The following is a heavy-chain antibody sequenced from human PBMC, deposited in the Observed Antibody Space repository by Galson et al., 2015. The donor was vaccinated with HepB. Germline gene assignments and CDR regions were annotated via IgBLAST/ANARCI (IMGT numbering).Heavy chain of an antibody. J-gene: IGHJ6*03. D-gene: IGHD5-18*01. CDR2: IIPIFGTA. CDR1: GGTFSSYA. CDR3: ASVGYSYGYVRLYYYYYMDV. V-gene: IGHV1-69*13. Sequence: SVKVSCKASGGTFSSYAISWVRQAPGQGLEWTGGIIPIFGTANYAQKFQGRVTITADESTSTAYMELSSLRSEDTAVYYCASVGYSYGYVRLYYYYYMDVWGKGTTVTVSS.